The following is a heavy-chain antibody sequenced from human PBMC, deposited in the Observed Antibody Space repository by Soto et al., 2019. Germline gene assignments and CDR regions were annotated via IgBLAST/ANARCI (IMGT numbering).Heavy chain of an antibody. Sequence: PSETLSLTCTVSGGPISSYYWSWIRQPPGKGLEWIGYIYYSGSTNYNPSFKSRVTISVDTSKNQFSLKLSSVTAADTAVYYCARARVEMAFDYWGQGTLVTVSS. V-gene: IGHV4-59*01. CDR1: GGPISSYY. CDR2: IYYSGST. CDR3: ARARVEMAFDY. J-gene: IGHJ4*02.